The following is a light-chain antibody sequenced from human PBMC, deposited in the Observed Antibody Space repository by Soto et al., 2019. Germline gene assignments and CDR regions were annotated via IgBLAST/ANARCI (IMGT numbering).Light chain of an antibody. Sequence: QSALTQTASVSGSPGQSITMSCTGTSSDVGGYNFVSWYQQHPGKAPKLIVHEVANRLSGVSGRFSGSKSGNTASLTISGLQAEDEADYYCSSYTSISTLYVFGTGTKVTVL. CDR1: SSDVGGYNF. CDR2: EVA. J-gene: IGLJ1*01. V-gene: IGLV2-14*03. CDR3: SSYTSISTLYV.